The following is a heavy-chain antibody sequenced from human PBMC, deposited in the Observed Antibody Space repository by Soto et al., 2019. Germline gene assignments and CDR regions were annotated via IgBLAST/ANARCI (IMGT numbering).Heavy chain of an antibody. V-gene: IGHV3-7*01. CDR1: GFTFSSYW. D-gene: IGHD3-10*01. J-gene: IGHJ3*02. Sequence: EVQLVESGGGLVQPGGSLRLSCAASGFTFSSYWMSWVRQAPGKGLEWVANIKQDGSEKYYVDSVKGRFTISRDTANNSLYLQRNSLRAEDTAVYYCASKYDYGSGSYYSTHAFDIWGQGTMVTVSS. CDR3: ASKYDYGSGSYYSTHAFDI. CDR2: IKQDGSEK.